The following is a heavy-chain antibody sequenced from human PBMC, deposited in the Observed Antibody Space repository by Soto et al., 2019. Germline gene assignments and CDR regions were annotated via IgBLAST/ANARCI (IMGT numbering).Heavy chain of an antibody. J-gene: IGHJ4*02. CDR3: XTATXXTHYFDY. CDR2: IYYSGST. D-gene: IGHD1-1*01. CDR1: GGSISSGGHY. Sequence: QVQLQESGPGLVKPSQTLSLTCAVSGGSISSGGHYWSWIRQHPGKGLEYIGYIYYSGSTFYNPSLNXLXXXXXXXXKXXXSXXXXXXXXXXXAIXXXXTATXXTHYFDYWGQGSLVTVSS. V-gene: IGHV4-31*01.